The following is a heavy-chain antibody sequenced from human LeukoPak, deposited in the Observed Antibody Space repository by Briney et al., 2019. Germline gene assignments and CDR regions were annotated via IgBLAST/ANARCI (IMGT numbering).Heavy chain of an antibody. CDR2: KNPNSGNS. V-gene: IGHV1-8*01. J-gene: IGHJ4*02. CDR1: GYTFTNYD. Sequence: ASVKVSCKASGYTFTNYDINWVRQATGQGLEWMGYKNPNSGNSAYAQKLQGRVTITTDASITTAYMELSGLRSEDTALYYCAREGLDCWGQGTLVTVSS. CDR3: AREGLDC.